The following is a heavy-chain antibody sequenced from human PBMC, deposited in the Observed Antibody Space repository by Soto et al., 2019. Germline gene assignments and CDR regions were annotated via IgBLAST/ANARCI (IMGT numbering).Heavy chain of an antibody. CDR2: IYYSGST. CDR1: GGSISSGDYY. D-gene: IGHD6-13*01. Sequence: SETLSLTCTVSGGSISSGDYYWSWIRQPPGKGLEWIGYIYYSGSTYYNPSLKSRVTISVDTSKNQFSLKLSSVTAADTAVYYCARELIAAAGTFDYWGQGTLVTVSS. J-gene: IGHJ4*02. CDR3: ARELIAAAGTFDY. V-gene: IGHV4-30-4*01.